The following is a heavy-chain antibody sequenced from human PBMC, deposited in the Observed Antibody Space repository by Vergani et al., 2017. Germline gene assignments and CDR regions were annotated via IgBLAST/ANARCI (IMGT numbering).Heavy chain of an antibody. CDR2: IQYDGSDI. J-gene: IGHJ4*02. D-gene: IGHD5-18*01. CDR3: AELYGDDGYSPF. V-gene: IGHV3-30*02. Sequence: QVQLVESGGGVVQPGGSLRLSCVASGFSVSNSGMHWVRQTPGKGLEWVAFIQYDGSDIFYADFVEGRFTISRDNSKNTLYLQMNSLRAEDTAVYYCAELYGDDGYSPFWGQGTLVTVSS. CDR1: GFSVSNSG.